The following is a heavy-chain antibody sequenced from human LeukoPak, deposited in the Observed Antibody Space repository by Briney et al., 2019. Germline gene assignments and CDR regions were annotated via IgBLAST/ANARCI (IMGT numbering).Heavy chain of an antibody. Sequence: GASVKVSCKASGYTFTGYYMHWVRQAPGQGLEWMGWINPNSGGTNYAQKFQGRVTMTRDTSKNQFSLKLSSVTAADTAVYYCARGYGDYVYYFDYWGQGTLVTVSS. J-gene: IGHJ4*02. CDR3: ARGYGDYVYYFDY. V-gene: IGHV1-2*02. CDR2: INPNSGGT. D-gene: IGHD4-17*01. CDR1: GYTFTGYY.